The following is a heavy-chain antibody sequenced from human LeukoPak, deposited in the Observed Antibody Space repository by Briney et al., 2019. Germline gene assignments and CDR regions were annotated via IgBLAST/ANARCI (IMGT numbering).Heavy chain of an antibody. Sequence: PSETLSLTCAVSGYSISSGYYWGWIRQPPGKGLEWIGSIYHSGSTYYNPSLKSQVTISVDTSKNQFSLKLSSVTAADTAVYYCARELLRYFDWLSGGPNDAFDIWGQGTMVTVSS. CDR1: GYSISSGYY. D-gene: IGHD3-9*01. CDR3: ARELLRYFDWLSGGPNDAFDI. V-gene: IGHV4-38-2*02. J-gene: IGHJ3*02. CDR2: IYHSGST.